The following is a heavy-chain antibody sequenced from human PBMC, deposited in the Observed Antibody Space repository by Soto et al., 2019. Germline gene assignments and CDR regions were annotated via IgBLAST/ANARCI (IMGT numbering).Heavy chain of an antibody. CDR3: ARENGYSAFDI. Sequence: PSETLSLTCNVSGGSITSGGFYWHWVRQHPGEGLEWIGYIFHSGSIYYNPSLRSRATMSMDTSNNQSSLNLSSVTAADTAVYYCARENGYSAFDIWGQGTMVT. V-gene: IGHV4-31*02. CDR1: GGSITSGGFY. D-gene: IGHD3-22*01. J-gene: IGHJ3*02. CDR2: IFHSGSI.